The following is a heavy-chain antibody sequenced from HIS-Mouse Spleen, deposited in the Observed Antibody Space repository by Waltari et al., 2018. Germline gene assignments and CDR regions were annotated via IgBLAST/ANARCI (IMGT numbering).Heavy chain of an antibody. D-gene: IGHD6-13*01. CDR3: AREIPYSSSWYDWYFDL. V-gene: IGHV4-39*07. CDR1: GGPISSSSYS. Sequence: QLQLQESGPGLVKPSETLSLTSTVSGGPISSSSYSWGWIRQPPGKGLEWIGSIYYSGSTYYNPSLKSRVTISVDTSKNQFSLKLSSVTAADTAVYYCAREIPYSSSWYDWYFDLWGRGTLVTVSS. J-gene: IGHJ2*01. CDR2: IYYSGST.